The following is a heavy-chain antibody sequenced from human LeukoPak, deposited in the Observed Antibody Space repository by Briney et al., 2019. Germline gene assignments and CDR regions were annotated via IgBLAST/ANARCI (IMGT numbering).Heavy chain of an antibody. Sequence: ASVKVSCKVSGYTLTELSMHWVRQAPGKGLEWMGGFDPEDGETIYAQKFQGRVTMTEDTSTDTAYMELSSLRSEDTAVYYCVRERLGNCSGGNCHGADYWGQGALVTVSS. CDR3: VRERLGNCSGGNCHGADY. J-gene: IGHJ4*02. D-gene: IGHD2-15*01. CDR1: GYTLTELS. V-gene: IGHV1-24*01. CDR2: FDPEDGET.